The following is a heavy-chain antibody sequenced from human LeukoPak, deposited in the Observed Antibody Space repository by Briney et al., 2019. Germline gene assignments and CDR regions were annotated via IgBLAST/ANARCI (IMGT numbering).Heavy chain of an antibody. CDR2: ISGNGDST. D-gene: IGHD4-23*01. J-gene: IGHJ4*02. CDR1: GFTFRSYS. CDR3: AKGDYGGDFRYFDY. V-gene: IGHV3-23*01. Sequence: PGGSLRLSCAASGFTFRSYSMSWVRQAPGRGLEWVYAISGNGDSTYYADSVKGRFTISRDNSKNTLFLQMSSLRAEDTAVYYCAKGDYGGDFRYFDYWGQGTLVTVSS.